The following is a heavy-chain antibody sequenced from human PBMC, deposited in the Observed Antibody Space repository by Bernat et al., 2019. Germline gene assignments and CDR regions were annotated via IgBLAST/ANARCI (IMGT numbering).Heavy chain of an antibody. CDR3: ARFPIELGYCSGGSCYSGDAFDI. Sequence: QVQLVQSGAEVKKPGSSVKVSCKASGGTFSSYAISWVRQAPGQGLEWMGGIIPIFGTANYAQKFQGRVTSTADKSTSKADMELSSLRSEDTAVYYCARFPIELGYCSGGSCYSGDAFDIWGQGTMVTVSS. J-gene: IGHJ3*02. D-gene: IGHD2-15*01. V-gene: IGHV1-69*06. CDR2: IIPIFGTA. CDR1: GGTFSSYA.